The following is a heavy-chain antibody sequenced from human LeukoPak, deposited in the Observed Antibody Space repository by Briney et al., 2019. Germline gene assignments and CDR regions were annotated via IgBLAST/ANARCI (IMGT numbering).Heavy chain of an antibody. CDR2: IYYSGST. D-gene: IGHD3-10*01. CDR1: GGSISIGGYY. J-gene: IGHJ6*03. CDR3: ARDRITMVRGARTNYMDV. V-gene: IGHV4-31*03. Sequence: SETLSLTCTVSGGSISIGGYYWSRIRQHPGKGLEWIGYIYYSGSTYYNPSLKSRVTISVDTSKNQFSLKLSSVTAADTAVYYCARDRITMVRGARTNYMDVWGKGTTVTVSS.